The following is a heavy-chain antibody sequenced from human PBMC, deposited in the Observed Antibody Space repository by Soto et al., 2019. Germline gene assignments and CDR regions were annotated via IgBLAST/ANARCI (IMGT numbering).Heavy chain of an antibody. CDR3: ARAHCSSTSCYSQLDY. D-gene: IGHD2-2*02. CDR2: IIPIFGTA. J-gene: IGHJ4*02. V-gene: IGHV1-69*13. CDR1: GGTFSSYA. Sequence: SVKVSCKASGGTFSSYAISWVRQAPGQGLEWMGGIIPIFGTANYAQKFQGRVTITADESTSTAYMELSSLRSEDTAVYYCARAHCSSTSCYSQLDYWGQGTLVTVSS.